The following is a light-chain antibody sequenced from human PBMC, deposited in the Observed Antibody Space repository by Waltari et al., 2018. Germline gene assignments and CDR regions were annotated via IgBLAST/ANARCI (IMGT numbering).Light chain of an antibody. J-gene: IGLJ2*01. CDR2: RNN. Sequence: QSVLTQPPSASGTPGPRVTISCSGSSSNIGSNYVYWYRQLPGTAPELLIYRNNLRPSGIPDRFSGSKSGTSASLAISGLRAEDEADYYCAAWDDSLSGPKVFGGGTKLTVL. CDR1: SSNIGSNY. V-gene: IGLV1-47*01. CDR3: AAWDDSLSGPKV.